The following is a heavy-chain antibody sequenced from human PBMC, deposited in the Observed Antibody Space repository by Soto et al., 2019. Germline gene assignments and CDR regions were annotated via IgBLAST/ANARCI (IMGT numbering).Heavy chain of an antibody. CDR1: GFTFSSRA. V-gene: IGHV3-23*01. CDR3: AKLTYSDLWSGSQDS. D-gene: IGHD3-3*01. J-gene: IGHJ4*02. CDR2: ISASGDNT. Sequence: EVQLLESGGGLVQPGGSLRLSCAASGFTFSSRAMSWVRQAPGKGLDWVSIISASGDNTYYADSVKGRFTISRDNSKSTLYLQVNSLRAEDTAVYYCAKLTYSDLWSGSQDSWGQGTLVTVSS.